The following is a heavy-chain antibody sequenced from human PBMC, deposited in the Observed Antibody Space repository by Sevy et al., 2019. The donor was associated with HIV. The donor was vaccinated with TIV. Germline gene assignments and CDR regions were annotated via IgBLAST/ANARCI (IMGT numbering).Heavy chain of an antibody. J-gene: IGHJ3*02. D-gene: IGHD2-2*01. CDR2: IKQDGSEK. V-gene: IGHV3-7*03. CDR3: ARVGRYCSSTSCFKRPYDAFDI. CDR1: GFTFSSYW. Sequence: GGSLRLSCAASGFTFSSYWMSWVRQAPGKGLEWVANIKQDGSEKYYVDSVKGRFTISRDNAKNSLYLQMNSLRAEDTAMYYCARVGRYCSSTSCFKRPYDAFDIWGQGTMVTVSS.